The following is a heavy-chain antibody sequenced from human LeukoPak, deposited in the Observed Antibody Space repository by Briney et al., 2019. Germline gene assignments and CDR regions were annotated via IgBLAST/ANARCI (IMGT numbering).Heavy chain of an antibody. CDR2: INGRGNT. D-gene: IGHD2/OR15-2a*01. V-gene: IGHV3-53*01. Sequence: GGSLRLSCAASGFTVSSNYMSWVRQAPGKGLEWVSGINGRGNTYYADSVKGRFTISRDNSKNSLYLQMNSLRAEDTAVYYCAKGRISPDSWGQGTLVTVSS. J-gene: IGHJ4*02. CDR3: AKGRISPDS. CDR1: GFTVSSNY.